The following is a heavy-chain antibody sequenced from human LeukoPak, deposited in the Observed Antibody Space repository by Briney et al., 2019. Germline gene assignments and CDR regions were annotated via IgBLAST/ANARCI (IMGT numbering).Heavy chain of an antibody. CDR3: ARVHNEWSYYVY. CDR2: IGSNSGDT. D-gene: IGHD1-26*01. J-gene: IGHJ4*02. CDR1: GYTFTGYY. V-gene: IGHV1-2*02. Sequence: ASVKVFCKTSGYTFTGYYIHWVRQAPGQGLEWMGWIGSNSGDTNYAQKFQGRVTMTTDTSTSTAYMELRSLRSDDTAVYYCARVHNEWSYYVYWGQGTLVTVSS.